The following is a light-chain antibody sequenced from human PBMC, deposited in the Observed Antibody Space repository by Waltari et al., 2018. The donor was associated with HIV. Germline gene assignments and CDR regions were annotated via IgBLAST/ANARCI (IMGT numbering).Light chain of an antibody. CDR3: QQLNTYPRT. Sequence: DIQLTQSPSFLSASVGDRVTITCRASQGISTYLAWYQQKPGKAPKHLIFLASTLQSGVPSRFSGSGSETEFTLTINSLQPEDFATYYCQQLNTYPRTFGQGTKVEIK. CDR2: LAS. J-gene: IGKJ1*01. V-gene: IGKV1-9*01. CDR1: QGISTY.